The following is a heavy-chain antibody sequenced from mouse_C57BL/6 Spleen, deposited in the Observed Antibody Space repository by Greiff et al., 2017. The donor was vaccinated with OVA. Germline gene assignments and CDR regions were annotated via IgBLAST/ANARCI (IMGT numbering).Heavy chain of an antibody. D-gene: IGHD2-4*01. CDR2: IYPRDGST. J-gene: IGHJ3*01. Sequence: VQLQQSGPELVKPGASVKLSCKASGYTFTSYDINWVKQRPGQGLEWIGWIYPRDGSTKYNEKFKGKATLTVDTSSSTAYMELHSLTSEDSAVYFCARSDDYDEVAYWGQGTLVTVSA. V-gene: IGHV1-85*01. CDR3: ARSDDYDEVAY. CDR1: GYTFTSYD.